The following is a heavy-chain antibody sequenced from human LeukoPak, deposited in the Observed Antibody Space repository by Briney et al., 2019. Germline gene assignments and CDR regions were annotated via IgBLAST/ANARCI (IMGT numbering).Heavy chain of an antibody. CDR1: GFTFSSYS. V-gene: IGHV3-21*01. D-gene: IGHD4-17*01. Sequence: GGSLRLSCAASGFTFSSYSMNWVRQAPGKGLEWVSSISSSSSYIYYADSVKGRFTISRDNAKNSLYLQMNSLRAEDTAVYYCARAPTVSPYYYYYYMDVWGKGTTVTVSS. CDR2: ISSSSSYI. CDR3: ARAPTVSPYYYYYYMDV. J-gene: IGHJ6*03.